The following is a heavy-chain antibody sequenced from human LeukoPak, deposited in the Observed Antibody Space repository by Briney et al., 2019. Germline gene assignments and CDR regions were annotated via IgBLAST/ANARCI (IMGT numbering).Heavy chain of an antibody. Sequence: ASVKVSCKASGYTFTSYYMHWVRQAPGQGLEWMGIINPSGGSTSYAQKFQGRVTMTRDTSTSTIYMELSSLRSEDTAVYYCARDSTMTDGMDVWGKGTTVTVSS. CDR1: GYTFTSYY. CDR2: INPSGGST. D-gene: IGHD2-2*01. V-gene: IGHV1-46*01. J-gene: IGHJ6*04. CDR3: ARDSTMTDGMDV.